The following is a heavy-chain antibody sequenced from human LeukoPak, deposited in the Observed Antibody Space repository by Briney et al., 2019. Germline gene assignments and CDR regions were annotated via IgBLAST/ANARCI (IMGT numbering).Heavy chain of an antibody. CDR3: AKAFLAKDLGEYFDS. V-gene: IGHV3-23*01. Sequence: SGGSLRLSCVASGFTFSIYAMSWVRQAPGKGLEWVSTISVSGGRTSFADSAKGRFTISRDNSKDTLYLQMNSLRAEDAAVYYCAKAFLAKDLGEYFDSWGQGALVTVSS. D-gene: IGHD3-16*01. CDR2: ISVSGGRT. CDR1: GFTFSIYA. J-gene: IGHJ4*02.